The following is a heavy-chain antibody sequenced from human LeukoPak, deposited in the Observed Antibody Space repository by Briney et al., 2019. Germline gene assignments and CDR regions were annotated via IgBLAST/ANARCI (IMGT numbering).Heavy chain of an antibody. J-gene: IGHJ4*02. CDR2: ITDSGSSI. D-gene: IGHD1-26*01. Sequence: KAGGSLRLSCTASGIIFSDYYMSWFRQAPGKGLEWISYITDSGSSIYSADSVKDRFTISRDNSKNTLYLQMNSLRAEDTAVYYCAKPARIVGARFFGYWGQGTLVTVSS. V-gene: IGHV3-11*04. CDR1: GIIFSDYY. CDR3: AKPARIVGARFFGY.